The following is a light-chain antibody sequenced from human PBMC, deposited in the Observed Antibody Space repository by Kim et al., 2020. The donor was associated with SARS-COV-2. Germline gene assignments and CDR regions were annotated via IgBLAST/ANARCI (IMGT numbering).Light chain of an antibody. CDR1: ESVSDF. Sequence: LSPGERATLSCRASESVSDFLVWYQLRPGQAPRLLIYDASKRAPGSPARFSGSGSGTEFTLTVSSLEPEDFAVYYSQQRADWPRTFGQGTKVDIK. J-gene: IGKJ1*01. V-gene: IGKV3-11*01. CDR2: DAS. CDR3: QQRADWPRT.